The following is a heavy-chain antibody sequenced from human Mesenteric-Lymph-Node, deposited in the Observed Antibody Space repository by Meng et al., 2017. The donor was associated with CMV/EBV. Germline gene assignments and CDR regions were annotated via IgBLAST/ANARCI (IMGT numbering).Heavy chain of an antibody. J-gene: IGHJ4*02. CDR2: INHSGST. CDR3: ARGRQYYGSGSYPPWAFYFDY. V-gene: IGHV4-34*01. Sequence: FSGYYWSWIRQPPGKGLEWIGEINHSGSTNYNPSLKSRVTISVDTSKNQFSLKLSSVTAADTALYYCARGRQYYGSGSYPPWAFYFDYWGQGTLVTVSS. D-gene: IGHD3-10*01. CDR1: FSGYY.